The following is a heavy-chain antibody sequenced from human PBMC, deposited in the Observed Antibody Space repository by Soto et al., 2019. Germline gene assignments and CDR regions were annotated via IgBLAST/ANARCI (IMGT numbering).Heavy chain of an antibody. D-gene: IGHD1-26*01. J-gene: IGHJ6*02. Sequence: QVQLVESGGGVVKPGGSLRLSCVASGFTFSDYYMSWIRQAPGKGLEWVSYISSSGSTIYYADSVKGRFTISRDNAKNSLYLQMNSLRAEDTAVYYCASGRARSRNYYYGMDVWGQGTTVTVSS. CDR1: GFTFSDYY. V-gene: IGHV3-11*01. CDR3: ASGRARSRNYYYGMDV. CDR2: ISSSGSTI.